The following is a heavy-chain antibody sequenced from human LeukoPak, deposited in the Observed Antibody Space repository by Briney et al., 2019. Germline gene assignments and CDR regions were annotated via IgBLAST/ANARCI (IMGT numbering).Heavy chain of an antibody. Sequence: PGGSLRLSCAASGFTFSSYSMNWVRQAPGKGLEWVSSISSSSSYIYYADSVKGRFTISRDNAKNSLYLQMNSLRAEDTAVYYCARDRAAAAARGAFDIWGQGTMVTVSS. D-gene: IGHD6-13*01. V-gene: IGHV3-21*01. CDR2: ISSSSSYI. CDR1: GFTFSSYS. J-gene: IGHJ3*02. CDR3: ARDRAAAAARGAFDI.